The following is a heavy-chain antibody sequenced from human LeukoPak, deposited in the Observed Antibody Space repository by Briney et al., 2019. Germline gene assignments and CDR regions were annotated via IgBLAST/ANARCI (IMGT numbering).Heavy chain of an antibody. D-gene: IGHD2-15*01. V-gene: IGHV4-59*01. CDR1: GGSISSYY. Sequence: SETLSLTCTVSGGSISSYYWSWIRQPPGKGLEWIRYIYYSGSTNYNPSLKSRVTISVDTSKNQFSLKLSSVTAADTAVYYCARDSVVVVAARYYYGMDVWGQGTTVTVSS. CDR2: IYYSGST. J-gene: IGHJ6*02. CDR3: ARDSVVVVAARYYYGMDV.